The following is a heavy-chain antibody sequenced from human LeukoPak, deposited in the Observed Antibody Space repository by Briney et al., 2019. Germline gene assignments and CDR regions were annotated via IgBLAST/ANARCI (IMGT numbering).Heavy chain of an antibody. CDR1: VYTFTSYD. CDR2: MNPNSGNT. D-gene: IGHD6-6*01. Sequence: ASVTVSCKASVYTFTSYDINWVRQAPGQGLEWMGWMNPNSGNTVYAQKFQGRVTITRKTSISTAYMELSSLRSEDTAVYYCARGLCPVAARPVDYYYYYMDVWGKGTTVTVS. J-gene: IGHJ6*03. V-gene: IGHV1-8*03. CDR3: ARGLCPVAARPVDYYYYYMDV.